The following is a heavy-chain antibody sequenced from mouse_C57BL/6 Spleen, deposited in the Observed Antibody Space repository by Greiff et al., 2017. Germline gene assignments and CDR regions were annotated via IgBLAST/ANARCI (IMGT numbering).Heavy chain of an antibody. CDR3: ARSLIFYAMDY. Sequence: QVQLQQSGAELVRPGSSVKLSCKASGYTFTSYWMDWVKQRPGQGLEWIGNIYPSDSETHYNQKFKDKATLTVDKSSSTAYMQLSSLTSEDSAVYYCARSLIFYAMDYWGQGTSVTVSS. CDR2: IYPSDSET. J-gene: IGHJ4*01. CDR1: GYTFTSYW. V-gene: IGHV1-61*01.